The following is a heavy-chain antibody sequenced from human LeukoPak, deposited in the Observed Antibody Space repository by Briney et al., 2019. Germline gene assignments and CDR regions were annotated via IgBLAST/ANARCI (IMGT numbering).Heavy chain of an antibody. Sequence: PSETLSLTCTVSGGSINSYYWRWTRKPPGKGLGWICYIYYNGSTNYHPSVQSRVTITVDTTKNQFSLNLSSVTAADTAVYYHARDLDSVHSPFNYWGQGTLPTVSS. V-gene: IGHV4-59*01. D-gene: IGHD2-2*03. J-gene: IGHJ4*02. CDR1: GGSINSYY. CDR3: ARDLDSVHSPFNY. CDR2: IYYNGST.